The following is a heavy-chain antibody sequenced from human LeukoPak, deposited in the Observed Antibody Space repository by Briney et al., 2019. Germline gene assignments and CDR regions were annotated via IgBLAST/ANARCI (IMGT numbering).Heavy chain of an antibody. J-gene: IGHJ4*02. V-gene: IGHV3-15*01. D-gene: IGHD5-24*01. Sequence: GGSLRLSCAASGFTFSNAWMSWVRQAPGKGLEWVGHIKSKTDGGTTDYAAPVKGRFTISRDDSKNTLYLQMDSLKTEDTAVYYCTTEAGDDWAQGTLVTVSS. CDR3: TTEAGDD. CDR1: GFTFSNAW. CDR2: IKSKTDGGTT.